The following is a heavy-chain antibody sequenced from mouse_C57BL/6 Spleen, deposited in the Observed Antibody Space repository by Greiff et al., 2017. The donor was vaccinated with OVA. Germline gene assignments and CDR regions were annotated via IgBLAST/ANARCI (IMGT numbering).Heavy chain of an antibody. CDR3: ARSPYDYDAMDY. CDR2: IDPSDSET. J-gene: IGHJ4*01. Sequence: QVQLQQPGAELVRPGSSVKLSCKASGYTFTSYWMHWVKQRPIQGLEWIGNIDPSDSETHYNQKFKDKATLTVDKSSITAYMQLSSLTSEDSAVYYWARSPYDYDAMDYWGQGTSVTVSS. V-gene: IGHV1-52*01. CDR1: GYTFTSYW.